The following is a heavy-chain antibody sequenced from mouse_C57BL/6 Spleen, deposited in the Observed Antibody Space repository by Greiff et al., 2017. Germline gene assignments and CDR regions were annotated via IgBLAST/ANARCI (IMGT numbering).Heavy chain of an antibody. D-gene: IGHD2-5*01. Sequence: DVKLVESGGGLVKPGGSLKLSCAASGFTFSSYAMSWVRQTPEKRLEWVATISDGGSYTYYPDNVKGRFTISRDNAKNNLYLQMSHLKSEDTAMYYCARDSNRGAMDVWGQGTSVTVSS. J-gene: IGHJ4*01. V-gene: IGHV5-4*01. CDR1: GFTFSSYA. CDR2: ISDGGSYT. CDR3: ARDSNRGAMDV.